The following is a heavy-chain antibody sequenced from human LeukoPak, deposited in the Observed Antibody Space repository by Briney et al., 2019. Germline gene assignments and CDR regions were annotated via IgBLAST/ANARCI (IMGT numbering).Heavy chain of an antibody. CDR1: GFTFSSYC. V-gene: IGHV3-7*01. CDR3: ARDQSIAVAADDAFDI. D-gene: IGHD6-19*01. CDR2: IKQDGSEK. J-gene: IGHJ3*02. Sequence: GGSLRLSCAASGFTFSSYCMSWVRQAPGKGLELVANIKQDGSEKYYVDSVKGRFTISRDNAKNSLYLQMNSLRAEDTAVYYCARDQSIAVAADDAFDIWGQGTMVTVSS.